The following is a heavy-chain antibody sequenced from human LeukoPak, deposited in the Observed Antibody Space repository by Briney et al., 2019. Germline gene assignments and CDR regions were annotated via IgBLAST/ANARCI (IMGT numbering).Heavy chain of an antibody. V-gene: IGHV3-23*01. CDR1: GFSFSNFG. Sequence: GGSLRLSCAASGFSFSNFGMSWVRQSPGKGLEWVSAITGSGRSTYSADSVKGRFTISRDNAKNSLYLQMNSLRAEDTAVYYCARLQSNYYYYYYMNVWGKGTTVTVSS. D-gene: IGHD4-11*01. J-gene: IGHJ6*03. CDR2: ITGSGRST. CDR3: ARLQSNYYYYYYMNV.